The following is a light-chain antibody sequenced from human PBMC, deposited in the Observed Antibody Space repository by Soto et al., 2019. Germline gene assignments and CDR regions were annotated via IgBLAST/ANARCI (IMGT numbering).Light chain of an antibody. CDR3: RSHTSGGNYV. Sequence: QSVLTQPASVSGSPGQSVAISCTGTSSDVAAYNFVSWYQQHPGKAPKLMVFDVSNRPLGVSDRFSGSKSGNTASLTISGLQAEDEADYYCRSHTSGGNYVYGTGTKVTVL. V-gene: IGLV2-14*01. J-gene: IGLJ1*01. CDR1: SSDVAAYNF. CDR2: DVS.